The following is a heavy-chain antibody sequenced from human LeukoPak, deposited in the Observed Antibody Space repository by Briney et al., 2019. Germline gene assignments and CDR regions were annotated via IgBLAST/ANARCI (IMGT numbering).Heavy chain of an antibody. CDR1: GGSFSGYY. CDR3: ARGRSYYDFWSGYPPGGFDP. Sequence: NPSETLSLTCAVYGGSFSGYYWSWIRQPPGKGLEWIGEINHSGSTNYNPSLKSRVTISVDTSKNQFSLKLSSVTAADTAVYYCARGRSYYDFWSGYPPGGFDPWGQGTLVTVSS. J-gene: IGHJ5*02. V-gene: IGHV4-34*01. D-gene: IGHD3-3*01. CDR2: INHSGST.